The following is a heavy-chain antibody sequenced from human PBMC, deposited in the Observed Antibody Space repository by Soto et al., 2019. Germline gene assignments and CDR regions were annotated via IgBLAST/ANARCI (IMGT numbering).Heavy chain of an antibody. V-gene: IGHV3-33*01. J-gene: IGHJ6*02. CDR3: ARGRYYDILTGLYYYYGMDV. CDR2: IWYDGSNK. CDR1: GFTFSSYG. Sequence: QVQLVESGGGVVQPGRSLRLSCAASGFTFSSYGMHWVRQAPGKGLEWVAVIWYDGSNKYYADSVKGRFTISRDNSKNTLYLQMNSLRAEDTAVYYCARGRYYDILTGLYYYYGMDVWGQGTTVTVSS. D-gene: IGHD3-9*01.